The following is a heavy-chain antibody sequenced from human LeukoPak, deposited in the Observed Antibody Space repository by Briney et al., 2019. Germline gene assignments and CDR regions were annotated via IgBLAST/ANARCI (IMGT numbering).Heavy chain of an antibody. D-gene: IGHD3-22*01. CDR3: ARGTYYYDSSGYYMFDY. CDR1: GYSFPSYG. CDR2: MNPNSGNT. J-gene: IGHJ4*02. V-gene: IGHV1-8*01. Sequence: ASVKVSCKAPGYSFPSYGISWVRQATGQGLEWMGWMNPNSGNTGYAQKFQGRVTMTRNTSISTAYMEPSSLRSEDTAVYYCARGTYYYDSSGYYMFDYWGQGTLVTVSS.